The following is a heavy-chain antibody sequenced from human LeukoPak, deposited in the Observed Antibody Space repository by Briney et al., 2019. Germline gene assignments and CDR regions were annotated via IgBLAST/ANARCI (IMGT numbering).Heavy chain of an antibody. V-gene: IGHV1-69*04. CDR3: ARDQAATNTQVRFCLD. J-gene: IGHJ4*02. CDR1: GGTFSGYA. D-gene: IGHD3-9*01. CDR2: IIPFLGVP. Sequence: ASDNVSCKASGGTFSGYAISWVRQAPGQGLEWMGRIIPFLGVPNYAQKFQGRVTITADKSTSTAYMELSSLRSDDTAVYYCARDQAATNTQVRFCLDWGQGTLVTVSS.